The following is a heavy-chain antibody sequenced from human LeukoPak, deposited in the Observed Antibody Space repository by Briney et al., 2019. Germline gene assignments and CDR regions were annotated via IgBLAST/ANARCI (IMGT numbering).Heavy chain of an antibody. Sequence: PGGSLSLSCAASGFTFNAYWMGWVRPAQGKGLEWVANIKQDGSEKYYVDSVTGRFTISRDNAKNSLYLQMNSLRAEDTAVYYCARELPTGTDYFDYWGQGTLVTVSS. D-gene: IGHD3-10*01. J-gene: IGHJ4*02. CDR3: ARELPTGTDYFDY. CDR1: GFTFNAYW. CDR2: IKQDGSEK. V-gene: IGHV3-7*01.